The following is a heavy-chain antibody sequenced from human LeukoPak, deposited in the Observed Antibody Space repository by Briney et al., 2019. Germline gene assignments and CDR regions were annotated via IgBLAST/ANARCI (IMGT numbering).Heavy chain of an antibody. D-gene: IGHD1-7*01. Sequence: GGSLRLSCAASGFTFSSYSMNWVRQAPGKGLEWVSSISSSSSYIYYADSVKGRFTISRDNAKNSLYLQMNSLRAEDTAVYYCARDLERYNWNYGHAFDIWGQGTMVTVSS. CDR1: GFTFSSYS. CDR2: ISSSSSYI. V-gene: IGHV3-21*01. J-gene: IGHJ3*02. CDR3: ARDLERYNWNYGHAFDI.